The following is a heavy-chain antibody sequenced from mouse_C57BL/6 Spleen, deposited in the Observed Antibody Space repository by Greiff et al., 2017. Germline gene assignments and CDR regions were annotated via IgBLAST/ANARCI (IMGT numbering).Heavy chain of an antibody. V-gene: IGHV3-6*01. CDR1: GYSITSGYY. J-gene: IGHJ2*01. Sequence: EVKLLESGPGLVKPSQSLSLTCSVTGYSITSGYYWNWVRQFPGNKLEWMGYISYGGSNNYNPSLKNRISITRDTSKNQFFLKLNSVTTEDTATYYCASLLYYGSPFDYWGQGTTLTVSS. D-gene: IGHD1-1*01. CDR2: ISYGGSN. CDR3: ASLLYYGSPFDY.